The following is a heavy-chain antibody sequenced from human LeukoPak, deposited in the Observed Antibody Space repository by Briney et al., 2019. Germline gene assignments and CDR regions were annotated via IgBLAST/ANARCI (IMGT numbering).Heavy chain of an antibody. J-gene: IGHJ5*02. D-gene: IGHD3-10*01. Sequence: SGTLSLTCAVSSGSIFSSNWWSWVRPPPGKGLEWIGQIFHSGSTSYSPSLKSRVTISVDKSKTQFSLKLSSVTAADTAVYYCARDSGTTGEVKFDPWGQGTLVTVSA. V-gene: IGHV4-4*02. CDR2: IFHSGST. CDR3: ARDSGTTGEVKFDP. CDR1: SGSIFSSNW.